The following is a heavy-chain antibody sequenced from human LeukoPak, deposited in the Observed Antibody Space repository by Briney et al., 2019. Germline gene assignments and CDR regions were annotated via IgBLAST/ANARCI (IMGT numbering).Heavy chain of an antibody. CDR1: GDSIISSHW. CDR3: ASARWDY. V-gene: IGHV4-4*02. D-gene: IGHD5-24*01. Sequence: SETLSLTCTVSGDSIISSHWWSWVRPPPGKGLEWVGEIYHSGSTNYNPSLKSRVTILVDKSKDQFSLNLNSVTAADTAVYYCASARWDYWGQGTLVTVSS. CDR2: IYHSGST. J-gene: IGHJ4*02.